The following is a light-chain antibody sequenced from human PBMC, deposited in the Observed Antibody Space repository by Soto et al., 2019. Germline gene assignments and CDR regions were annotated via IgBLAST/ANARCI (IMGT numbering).Light chain of an antibody. J-gene: IGLJ1*01. CDR3: SSWDGSLSAYV. CDR2: NNN. CDR1: SSNIGSNY. Sequence: QAVVTQPPSTSGTPGQGVTISCSGGSSNIGSNYVYWYQQLPGTAPKLLIYNNNQRPSGVPDRFSASKSGTSASLAIRGLRSDDEADYYCSSWDGSLSAYVFGPGTKLTVL. V-gene: IGLV1-47*02.